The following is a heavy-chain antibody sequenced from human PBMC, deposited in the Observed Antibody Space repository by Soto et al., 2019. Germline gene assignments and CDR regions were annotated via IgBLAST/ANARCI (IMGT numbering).Heavy chain of an antibody. Sequence: SFTAAGETFTGYGISWGRQSPGQGLEWMGWISAYNGNTNYAQKLQGRVTMTTDTSTSTAYMELRSLRSDDTAVYYCARVDYYDRRAYSINWLDPSGQPTPVNVYS. CDR2: ISAYNGNT. CDR1: GETFTGYG. D-gene: IGHD3-22*01. V-gene: IGHV1-18*04. CDR3: ARVDYYDRRAYSINWLDP. J-gene: IGHJ5*02.